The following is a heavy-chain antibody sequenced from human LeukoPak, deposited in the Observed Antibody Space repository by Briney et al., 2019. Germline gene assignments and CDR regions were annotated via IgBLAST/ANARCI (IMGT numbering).Heavy chain of an antibody. D-gene: IGHD3-10*01. J-gene: IGHJ4*02. CDR2: IKQGGSEK. Sequence: GGSLRLSCAPSGFTFTTYWMGWVRQSPVKGLEWVASIKQGGSEKHYVDSVKGRFTISRDNAQNSLYLQMDSLKTEDTAVYYCTGNYYGSGSYADFDYWGQGTLVTVSS. CDR1: GFTFTTYW. V-gene: IGHV3-7*03. CDR3: TGNYYGSGSYADFDY.